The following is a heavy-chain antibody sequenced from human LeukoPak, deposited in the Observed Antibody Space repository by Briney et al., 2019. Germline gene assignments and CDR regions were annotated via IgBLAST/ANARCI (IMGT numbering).Heavy chain of an antibody. CDR3: ARNNYGGRFDP. Sequence: GASVKVSCKASGYKFNSYVITWVRQAPGQGLEWMGWISAHNGNTNYTQKFQGRVTMTRNTSISTAYMELSSLRSEDTAVYYCARNNYGGRFDPWGQGTLVTVSS. J-gene: IGHJ5*02. CDR1: GYKFNSYV. V-gene: IGHV1-18*01. D-gene: IGHD4-11*01. CDR2: ISAHNGNT.